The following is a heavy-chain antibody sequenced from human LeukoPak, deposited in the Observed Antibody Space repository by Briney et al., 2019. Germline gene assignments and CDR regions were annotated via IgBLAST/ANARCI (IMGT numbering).Heavy chain of an antibody. D-gene: IGHD2-15*01. CDR1: GGTFSSYA. CDR2: IIPIFGTA. Sequence: GASVKVSCKASGGTFSSYAISWVRQAPGQGLEWMGGIIPIFGTANYAQKFQGRVTITAAESTSTASMELSSLRSEDTAVYDCARGSVVVVATYYYYYMDVWGKGTTVTVSS. V-gene: IGHV1-69*13. CDR3: ARGSVVVVATYYYYYMDV. J-gene: IGHJ6*03.